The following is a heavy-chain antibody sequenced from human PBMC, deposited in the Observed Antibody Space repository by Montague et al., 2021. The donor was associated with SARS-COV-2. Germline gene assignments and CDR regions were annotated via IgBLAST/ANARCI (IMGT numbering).Heavy chain of an antibody. CDR1: GGSISSSSYY. V-gene: IGHV4-39*07. J-gene: IGHJ3*02. D-gene: IGHD2-21*01. CDR3: ARTPGQIAGDAFDI. CDR2: IYYSGST. Sequence: SETLSLTCTVSGGSISSSSYYWGWIRQPPGKGLEWIGSIYYSGSTYYNPSLKSRVTISVDTSKNQFSLKLSSVTAADTAVYYCARTPGQIAGDAFDIWGQGTMVTVSS.